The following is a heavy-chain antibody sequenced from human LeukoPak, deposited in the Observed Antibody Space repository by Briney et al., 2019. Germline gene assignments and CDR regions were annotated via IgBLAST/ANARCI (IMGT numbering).Heavy chain of an antibody. CDR2: ISAYNGNT. Sequence: ASVKVSCKASGYTFTSYGISWVRQAPGQGLEWMGGISAYNGNTNYAQKLQGRVTMTTDTSTSTAYMELRSLRSDDTAVYYCARAGRWFGELFVDYWGQGTLVTVSS. D-gene: IGHD3-10*01. J-gene: IGHJ4*02. CDR1: GYTFTSYG. CDR3: ARAGRWFGELFVDY. V-gene: IGHV1-18*01.